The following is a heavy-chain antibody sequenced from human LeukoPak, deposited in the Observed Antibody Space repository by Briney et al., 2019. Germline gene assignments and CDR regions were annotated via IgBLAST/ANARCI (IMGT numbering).Heavy chain of an antibody. CDR3: ARDGRTYGDYDAFDI. V-gene: IGHV4-59*01. CDR1: GGSISSYY. D-gene: IGHD4-17*01. CDR2: IYYSGST. J-gene: IGHJ3*02. Sequence: SETLSLTCTVSGGSISSYYWSWIRQPPGKGLEWIGYIYYSGSTNYNPSLKSRVTISVDTSKNPFSLKLSSVTAADTAVYYCARDGRTYGDYDAFDIWGQGTMVTVSS.